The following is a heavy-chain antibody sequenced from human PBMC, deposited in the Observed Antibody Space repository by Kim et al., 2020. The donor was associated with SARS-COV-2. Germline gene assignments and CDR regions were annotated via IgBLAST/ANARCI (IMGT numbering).Heavy chain of an antibody. CDR1: GFTFSSYS. V-gene: IGHV3-64*02. J-gene: IGHJ4*01. Sequence: GGSLRLSCAASGFTFSSYSMHWVRQAPGKGLDFVSAISGDGASIYYGDSVRGRFTISRDNSKNTLYLQMASLRTEDMAVYYCARVPAGGFYDYWGHGTLV. D-gene: IGHD5-12*01. CDR3: ARVPAGGFYDY. CDR2: ISGDGASI.